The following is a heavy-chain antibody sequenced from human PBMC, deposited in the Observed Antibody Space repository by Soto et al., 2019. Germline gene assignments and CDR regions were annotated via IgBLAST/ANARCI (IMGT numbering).Heavy chain of an antibody. J-gene: IGHJ6*03. CDR2: INSDGSST. D-gene: IGHD2-2*01. V-gene: IGHV3-74*01. CDR3: ARAKGGYCSSTSCHDYYYYYYYMDV. Sequence: PGGSLRLSCAASGFTFSSYWMHWVRQAPGKGLVWVSRINSDGSSTSYADSVKGRFTISRDNAKNTLYLQMNSLRAEDTAVYYCARAKGGYCSSTSCHDYYYYYYYMDVWGKGTTVTVSS. CDR1: GFTFSSYW.